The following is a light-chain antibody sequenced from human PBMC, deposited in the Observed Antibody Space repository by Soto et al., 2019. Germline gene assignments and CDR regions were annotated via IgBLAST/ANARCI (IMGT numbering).Light chain of an antibody. V-gene: IGKV3-20*01. Sequence: GLTLSPGTLSLSPGERATVSCRASQSVSSSYLAWYQQKPGQAPRLLIYGASSRATGIPDRFSGSGSGTDFTLTISRLEPEDFAVYYCQQYGRSPWTFGQGIKVDIK. CDR1: QSVSSSY. CDR2: GAS. CDR3: QQYGRSPWT. J-gene: IGKJ1*01.